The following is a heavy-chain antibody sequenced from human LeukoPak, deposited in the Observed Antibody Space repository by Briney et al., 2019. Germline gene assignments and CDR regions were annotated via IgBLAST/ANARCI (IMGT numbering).Heavy chain of an antibody. V-gene: IGHV4-34*01. J-gene: IGHJ4*02. D-gene: IGHD1-26*01. CDR2: INHSGST. CDR3: ATSYYSGSYYFEY. CDR1: GGSFSGYY. Sequence: SSETLSLTCAVYGGSFSGYYWSWIRQPPGKGLEWIGEINHSGSTNYNPSLKSRVTISVDTSKNQFSLKLSSVTAADTAVYYCATSYYSGSYYFEYWGQGTLVTVSS.